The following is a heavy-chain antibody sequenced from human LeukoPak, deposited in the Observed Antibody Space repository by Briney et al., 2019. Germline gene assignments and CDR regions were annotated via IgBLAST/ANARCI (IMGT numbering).Heavy chain of an antibody. Sequence: ASVKVSCKVSGYTLTELSMHWVRQAPGKGLEWMGGFDPEDGETIYAQKFQGRVTMTEDTSTDTAYMELSSLRPEDTAVYYCATLTITIFGVVINDYWGQGTLVTVSS. CDR2: FDPEDGET. V-gene: IGHV1-24*01. CDR1: GYTLTELS. D-gene: IGHD3-3*01. CDR3: ATLTITIFGVVINDY. J-gene: IGHJ4*02.